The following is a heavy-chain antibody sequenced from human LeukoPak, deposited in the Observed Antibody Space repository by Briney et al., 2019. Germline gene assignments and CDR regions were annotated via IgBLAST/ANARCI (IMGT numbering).Heavy chain of an antibody. D-gene: IGHD2-8*02. V-gene: IGHV3-74*01. CDR1: GFTFSSSW. Sequence: PGGSLRLSCAASGFTFSSSWMHWVRQAPGKGLVWVSRMNSDGSITNYADSVKGRFTISRDNAKNTLYLQMNSLRVEDTAAYCCVRAVLGGSDYWGQGTLVTVSS. J-gene: IGHJ4*02. CDR3: VRAVLGGSDY. CDR2: MNSDGSIT.